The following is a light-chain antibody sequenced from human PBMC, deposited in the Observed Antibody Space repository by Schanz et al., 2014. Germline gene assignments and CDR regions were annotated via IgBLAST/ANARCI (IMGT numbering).Light chain of an antibody. V-gene: IGLV1-44*01. Sequence: QSVLTQPPSASGTPGQRVTISCSGSSSNIGTNTVIWYQQLPGTAPKLLIHSTNQRPSGVPDRFSGSKSGTSASLAVSGLRSEDEADYYCAAWDDSLSGVLFGGGTKLTVL. CDR1: SSNIGTNT. CDR3: AAWDDSLSGVL. CDR2: STN. J-gene: IGLJ2*01.